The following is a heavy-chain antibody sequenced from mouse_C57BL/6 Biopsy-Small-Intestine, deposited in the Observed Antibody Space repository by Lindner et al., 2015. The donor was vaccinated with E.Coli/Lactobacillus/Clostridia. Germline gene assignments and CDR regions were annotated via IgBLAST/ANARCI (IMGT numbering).Heavy chain of an antibody. CDR1: GYAFSSSW. CDR3: ARSENYYGNSLFDY. V-gene: IGHV1-82*01. Sequence: VQLQESGPELVKPGASVKISCKASGYAFSSSWMNWVKQRPGKGLEWIGRIYPGDGDTNYNGKFRGKATLTANKSSSTAYMQLSSLTSEGSAVYFCARSENYYGNSLFDYWGQGTTLTVSS. D-gene: IGHD1-1*01. CDR2: IYPGDGDT. J-gene: IGHJ2*01.